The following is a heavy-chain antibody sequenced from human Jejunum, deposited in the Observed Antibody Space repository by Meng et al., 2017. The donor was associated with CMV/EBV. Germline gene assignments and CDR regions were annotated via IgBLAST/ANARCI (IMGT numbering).Heavy chain of an antibody. Sequence: TFTGFVIHWVRQAAGQGLEWMGSMNPKSAKTHYSQKFQDRVTMTSNTSINIVSMELNSLTSADTAVYYCARGVADFWGGYYCFDPWGQGTLVTVSS. CDR1: TFTGFV. J-gene: IGHJ5*02. CDR3: ARGVADFWGGYYCFDP. V-gene: IGHV1-8*02. D-gene: IGHD3-3*01. CDR2: MNPKSAKT.